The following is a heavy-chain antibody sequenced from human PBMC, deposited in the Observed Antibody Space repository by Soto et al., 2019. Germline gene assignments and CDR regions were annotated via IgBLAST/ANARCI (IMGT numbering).Heavy chain of an antibody. CDR1: GYTFTDYY. J-gene: IGHJ6*02. CDR2: INPNTGGT. D-gene: IGHD3-10*01. Sequence: ASVKVSCKASGYTFTDYYIHWVLQAPGQGLEWMGWINPNTGGTKFAQKFQGRVTMTRDTSISTAFMELNRLRSDDAAVFYCARSDPPYYSGSGRNYYYSMDVWGQGTTVTVSS. CDR3: ARSDPPYYSGSGRNYYYSMDV. V-gene: IGHV1-2*02.